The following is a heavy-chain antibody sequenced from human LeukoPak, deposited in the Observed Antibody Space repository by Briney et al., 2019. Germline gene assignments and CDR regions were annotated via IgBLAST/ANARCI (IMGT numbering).Heavy chain of an antibody. CDR3: AGSADDYYYYYGMHV. Sequence: SETLSPTGAAYGGSSGGYYWSWIRQPPGKGLAWIGEINHSGGTNYNPSLQSRVTISVDTSNNQSSLKLSSVTAPDTAVYYCAGSADDYYYYYGMHVWGQGTTVTLPS. V-gene: IGHV4-34*01. CDR2: INHSGGT. J-gene: IGHJ6*02. CDR1: GGSSGGYY.